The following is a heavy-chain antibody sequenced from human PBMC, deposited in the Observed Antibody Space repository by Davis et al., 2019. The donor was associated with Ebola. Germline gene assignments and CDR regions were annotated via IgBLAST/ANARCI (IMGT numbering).Heavy chain of an antibody. V-gene: IGHV3-11*01. D-gene: IGHD1-1*01. CDR3: AKRTAGSQAFVDY. CDR1: GFTFSDYY. Sequence: GESLKISCAASGFTFSDYYMSWIRQAPGKGLEWVSYISGGGRTIYYADSVKGRFTMSRDNAKNSLYLQMNSLRAEDTAVYYCAKRTAGSQAFVDYWGQGTLVTVSS. J-gene: IGHJ4*02. CDR2: ISGGGRTI.